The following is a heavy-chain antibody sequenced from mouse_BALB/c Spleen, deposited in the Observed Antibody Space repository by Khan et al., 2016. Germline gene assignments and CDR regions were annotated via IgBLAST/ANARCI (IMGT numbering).Heavy chain of an antibody. J-gene: IGHJ2*01. CDR1: GFTFTDYY. Sequence: EVELVESGRGLVQPGGSLRLSCATSGFTFTDYYMSWVRQPPGKALEWLGFIRNKANGYTTEYSASVKGRFTIPRDNSQALLYLQMNTLRAEDSATYYCARDHGVYYGSSYDYWGEGTTPTVSS. D-gene: IGHD1-1*01. CDR3: ARDHGVYYGSSYDY. CDR2: IRNKANGYTT. V-gene: IGHV7-3*02.